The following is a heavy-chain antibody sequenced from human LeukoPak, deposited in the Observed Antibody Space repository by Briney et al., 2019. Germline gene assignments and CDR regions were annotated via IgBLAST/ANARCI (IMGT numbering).Heavy chain of an antibody. V-gene: IGHV4-34*01. D-gene: IGHD3-10*01. CDR3: AREGSPRYYYGSGSSPLPI. Sequence: SETLSLTCAVYGGSFSGYYWRWLRQPPRKGLEGIGEINHSGSTNYNPSLKSRVTISVDTSKDQFSLKLSSVTAADTAVYYCAREGSPRYYYGSGSSPLPIWGQGTMVTVSS. J-gene: IGHJ3*02. CDR1: GGSFSGYY. CDR2: INHSGST.